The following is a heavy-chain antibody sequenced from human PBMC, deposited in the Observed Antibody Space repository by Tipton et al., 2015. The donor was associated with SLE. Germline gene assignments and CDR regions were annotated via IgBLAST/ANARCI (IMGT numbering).Heavy chain of an antibody. V-gene: IGHV4-34*01. CDR3: ARGIKGPFDY. J-gene: IGHJ4*02. Sequence: TLSLTCTVSGGSFSGYYWSWIRQPPGKGLEWIGEINHSGSTNYNPSLKSRVTISVDTSKNQFSLKLSSVTAADTAVYYCARGIKGPFDYWGQGTLVTVSS. CDR1: GGSFSGYY. CDR2: INHSGST.